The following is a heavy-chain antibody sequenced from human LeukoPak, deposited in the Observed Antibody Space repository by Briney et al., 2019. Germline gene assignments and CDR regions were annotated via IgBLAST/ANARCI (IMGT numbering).Heavy chain of an antibody. J-gene: IGHJ6*03. CDR3: ARDRRGYGHYYYYYMDV. CDR1: GGTFSSYA. Sequence: ASVKVSCKASGGTFSSYAISWVRQAPGQGLEWMGGIIPIFGTANYAQKFQGRVTITADESTSTAYMELSSLRSEDTAVYYCARDRRGYGHYYYYYMDVWGKGTTVTVSS. V-gene: IGHV1-69*13. D-gene: IGHD5-12*01. CDR2: IIPIFGTA.